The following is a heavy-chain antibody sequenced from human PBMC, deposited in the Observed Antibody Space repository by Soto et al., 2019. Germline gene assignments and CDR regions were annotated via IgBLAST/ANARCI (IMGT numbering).Heavy chain of an antibody. CDR3: ARDLKEYCSDGKCNWFDP. D-gene: IGHD2-15*01. J-gene: IGHJ5*02. Sequence: SETLSLTCTVSGASITTYYWSWIRQPPGKGLEWIGYISYSGRTDYNPSHKSRVTISFDASKNQISLQVRSATAADAAVYYCARDLKEYCSDGKCNWFDPWGQGTLVTVS. CDR1: GASITTYY. V-gene: IGHV4-59*01. CDR2: ISYSGRT.